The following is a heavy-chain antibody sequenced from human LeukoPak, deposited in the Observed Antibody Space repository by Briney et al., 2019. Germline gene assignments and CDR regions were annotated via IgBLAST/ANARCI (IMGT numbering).Heavy chain of an antibody. D-gene: IGHD3-22*01. CDR3: ARSDSSGSYWAFDY. Sequence: SQTLSLTCTVSGGSISSSPYYWGWIRQPPGKGLEWLGSIYYSGSTYYNPSLKSRVTIFVDTSKNQLSLKLSSVTAADTAVYYCARSDSSGSYWAFDYWGQGTLVTVSS. CDR1: GGSISSSPYY. V-gene: IGHV4-39*01. CDR2: IYYSGST. J-gene: IGHJ4*02.